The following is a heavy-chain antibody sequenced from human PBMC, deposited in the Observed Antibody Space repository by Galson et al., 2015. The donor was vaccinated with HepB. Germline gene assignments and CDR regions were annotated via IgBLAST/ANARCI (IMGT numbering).Heavy chain of an antibody. CDR1: GSSCRSYW. Sequence: QSGAAVKKAGESPKISCKGSGSSCRSYWIAWVRQMPGKSLELIGIIYPGDSDTRYSPSFQGQITISADKSIFTAYLQWSSLKASDTAMYYCAGLSTVVTTSGIDYWGQGTLVTVSS. CDR2: IYPGDSDT. D-gene: IGHD3-22*01. CDR3: AGLSTVVTTSGIDY. J-gene: IGHJ4*02. V-gene: IGHV5-51*01.